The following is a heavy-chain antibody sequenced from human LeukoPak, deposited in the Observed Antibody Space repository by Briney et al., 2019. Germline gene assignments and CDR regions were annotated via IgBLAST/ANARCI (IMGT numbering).Heavy chain of an antibody. V-gene: IGHV4-59*08. J-gene: IGHJ4*02. D-gene: IGHD3-10*01. CDR2: IYYSGRT. CDR1: GGSISSYN. CDR3: SSAYGSGSLYYLDY. Sequence: SETLSLTCTVSGGSISSYNWSWMGQPPGKGREWIGYIYYSGRTNYNPSLHSRVTISVDTSKNQFSPKLSSVAAADTAVYYCSSAYGSGSLYYLDYWGQGTLVTVSS.